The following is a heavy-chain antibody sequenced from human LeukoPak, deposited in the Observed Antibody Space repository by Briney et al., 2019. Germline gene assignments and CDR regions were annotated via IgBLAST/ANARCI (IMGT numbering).Heavy chain of an antibody. Sequence: GASVKVSCKASGYTFTSYGISWVRQAPGQGLEWMGWISAYNGSANYAQRLQGRVTMTTDTSTSTAYMELRSLRSDDTAVYYCARDGAGDIVVVPASVIDAFDIWGQGTMVTVSS. D-gene: IGHD2-2*01. J-gene: IGHJ3*02. CDR2: ISAYNGSA. CDR3: ARDGAGDIVVVPASVIDAFDI. V-gene: IGHV1-18*01. CDR1: GYTFTSYG.